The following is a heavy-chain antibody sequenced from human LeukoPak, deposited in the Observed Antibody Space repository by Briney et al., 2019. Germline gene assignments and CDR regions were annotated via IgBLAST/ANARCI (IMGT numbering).Heavy chain of an antibody. CDR2: ISGSGGST. CDR1: GFTFSSYA. D-gene: IGHD2-15*01. V-gene: IGHV3-23*01. J-gene: IGHJ4*02. CDR3: AKDPPVAATKTYYFDY. Sequence: GGSLRLSCAASGFTFSSYAMSWVRQAPGKGLEWVSAISGSGGSTYYADSVKGRFTISRDNSKNTLHLQMNSLRAEDTAVYYCAKDPPVAATKTYYFDYWGQGTLVTVSS.